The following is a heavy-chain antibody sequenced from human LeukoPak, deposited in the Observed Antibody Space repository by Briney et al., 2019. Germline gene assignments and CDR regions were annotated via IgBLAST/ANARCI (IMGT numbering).Heavy chain of an antibody. J-gene: IGHJ4*02. CDR3: ANPGDYGSGDFDY. CDR2: ISGSGGST. V-gene: IGHV3-23*01. Sequence: QAGGSLRLSCAASGFTFSSYEMSWVRQAPGKGLEWVSAISGSGGSTYYADSVKGRFTISRDNSKNTLYLQMNSLRAEDTAVYYCANPGDYGSGDFDYWGQGTLVTVSS. D-gene: IGHD3-10*01. CDR1: GFTFSSYE.